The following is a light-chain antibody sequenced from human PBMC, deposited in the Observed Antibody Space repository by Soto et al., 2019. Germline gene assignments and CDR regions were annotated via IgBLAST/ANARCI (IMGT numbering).Light chain of an antibody. Sequence: MKQSPSTLSVYIGDRVTITCRASQTIRSWLAWSQQKPGKAPKLLIYEASTLKSGVPSRFSGSGSGTEFTLTISSLQPDDFATYYCQHYNSYSEAFGQAPRWIS. CDR2: EAS. CDR1: QTIRSW. J-gene: IGKJ1*01. CDR3: QHYNSYSEA. V-gene: IGKV1-5*03.